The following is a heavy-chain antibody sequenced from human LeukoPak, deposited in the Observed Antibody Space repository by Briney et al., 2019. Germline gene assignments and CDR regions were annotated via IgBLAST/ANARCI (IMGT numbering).Heavy chain of an antibody. CDR1: GFTFSSYA. CDR2: ISYDGSNK. V-gene: IGHV3-30*04. D-gene: IGHD6-6*01. J-gene: IGHJ4*02. Sequence: ARSLRLSCAASGFTFSSYAMHWVRQAPGKGLEWVAVISYDGSNKYYADSVKGRFTISRDNSKNTLYLQMNSLRAEDTAVYYCARNSLEYSSLDYWGQGTLVTVSS. CDR3: ARNSLEYSSLDY.